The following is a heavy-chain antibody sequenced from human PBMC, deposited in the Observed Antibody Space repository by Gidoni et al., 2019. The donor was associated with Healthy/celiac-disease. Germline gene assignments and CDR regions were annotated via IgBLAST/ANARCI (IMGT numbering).Heavy chain of an antibody. CDR3: ASSRFSSSAYYYYYMDV. V-gene: IGHV4-34*01. D-gene: IGHD6-6*01. CDR1: GGSFSGYY. CDR2: INHSGST. J-gene: IGHJ6*03. Sequence: QVQLQQWGAGRLKPSETLSLTCAVYGGSFSGYYWSWIRQPPGKGLEWIGEINHSGSTNYHPSLKSRVTISVDTSKNQFSLKLSSVTTADTAVYYCASSRFSSSAYYYYYMDVWGKGTTVTVSS.